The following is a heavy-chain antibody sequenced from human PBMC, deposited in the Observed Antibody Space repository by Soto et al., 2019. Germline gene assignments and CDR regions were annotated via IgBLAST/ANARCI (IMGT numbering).Heavy chain of an antibody. Sequence: GESLKISCKGSGHSFTSYWIGWVRQMPGKGLEWMGIIYPGDSDTIYSPSFQGQVTISADKSITTAYLQWSSLKASDTAMYYCARHFVTTGTYYFDYWGQGTLVTVSS. D-gene: IGHD4-17*01. CDR2: IYPGDSDT. J-gene: IGHJ4*02. CDR1: GHSFTSYW. V-gene: IGHV5-51*01. CDR3: ARHFVTTGTYYFDY.